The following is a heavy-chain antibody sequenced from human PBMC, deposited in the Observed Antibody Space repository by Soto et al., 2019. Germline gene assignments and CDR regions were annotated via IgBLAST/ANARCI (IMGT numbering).Heavy chain of an antibody. D-gene: IGHD1-26*01. V-gene: IGHV4-59*01. Sequence: SETLSLTCSVSGVSISGFYWSWIRQPPGKGLEWIGNIYYSGSANYNPSLKSRVTILVDTSKNQLSLKLSSVAAADTAIYYCARRSTTDYFDYWGQGTPVTVSS. CDR2: IYYSGSA. CDR3: ARRSTTDYFDY. J-gene: IGHJ4*02. CDR1: GVSISGFY.